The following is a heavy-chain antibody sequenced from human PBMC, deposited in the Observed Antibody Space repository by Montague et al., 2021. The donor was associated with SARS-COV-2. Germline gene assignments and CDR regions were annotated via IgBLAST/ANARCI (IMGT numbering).Heavy chain of an antibody. Sequence: TLSLTCTVSGASISTGIYYWSWIRQPAGKGLEWIGRIRTTGHTDYNSSLESLVFMSVDTSTNQSSLSLTSVTAADTAVYFCARFGSGTLEFDLWGQGTLVTVSS. J-gene: IGHJ4*02. V-gene: IGHV4-61*02. CDR2: IRTTGHT. D-gene: IGHD1-26*01. CDR3: ARFGSGTLEFDL. CDR1: GASISTGIYY.